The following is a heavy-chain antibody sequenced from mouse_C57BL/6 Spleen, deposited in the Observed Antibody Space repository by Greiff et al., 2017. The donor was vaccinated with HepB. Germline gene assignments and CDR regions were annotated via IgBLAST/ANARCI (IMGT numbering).Heavy chain of an antibody. J-gene: IGHJ4*01. V-gene: IGHV1-72*01. CDR2: IDPNSGGT. D-gene: IGHD2-1*01. CDR3: ARERSYYGNLYAMDY. CDR1: GYTFTSYW. Sequence: QVQLQQPGAELVKPGASVKLSCKASGYTFTSYWMHWVKQRPGRGLEWIGRIDPNSGGTKYNEKFKSKATLTVDKPSSTAYMQLSRLTSEDSAVYYCARERSYYGNLYAMDYWGQGTSVTVSS.